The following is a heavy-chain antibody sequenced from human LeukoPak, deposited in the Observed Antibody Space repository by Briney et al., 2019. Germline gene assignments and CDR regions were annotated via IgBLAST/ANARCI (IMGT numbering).Heavy chain of an antibody. D-gene: IGHD3-3*01. J-gene: IGHJ6*02. Sequence: PSETLSLTCTVSGGSISSSSYYRGWIRQPPGKGLEWIGSIYYSGSTYYNPSLKSRVTISVDTSKNQFSLKLSSVTAADTAVYYCARHGGNDFWSGYYLGRYYYYGMDVWGQGTTVTVSS. CDR2: IYYSGST. V-gene: IGHV4-39*01. CDR3: ARHGGNDFWSGYYLGRYYYYGMDV. CDR1: GGSISSSSYY.